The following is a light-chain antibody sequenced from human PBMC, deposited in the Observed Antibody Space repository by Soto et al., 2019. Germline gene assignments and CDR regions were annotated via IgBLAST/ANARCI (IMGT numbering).Light chain of an antibody. V-gene: IGLV2-14*01. Sequence: QSALTQPASVSGSPGQSITISCTGPSSDVGGYDSVSWYQKQPDKAPKLSIYGVTNRPSGVSSRFSGSKSGNTASLTISGLRTDDEADYFCSSYTSRATVVFGTGTKVTVL. CDR2: GVT. J-gene: IGLJ1*01. CDR1: SSDVGGYDS. CDR3: SSYTSRATVV.